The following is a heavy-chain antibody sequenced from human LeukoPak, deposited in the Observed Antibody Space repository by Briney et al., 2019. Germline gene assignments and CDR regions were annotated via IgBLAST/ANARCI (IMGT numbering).Heavy chain of an antibody. Sequence: GGSLRLSCAASGFTFSSYAMSWVRQAPGKGLEWVSAISGSGGSTYYADSVKGRFTISRDNAKNSLYLQMNSLRAEDTAVYYCAREYGDYVWGSYRLGGAFDIWGQGTMVTVSS. CDR1: GFTFSSYA. D-gene: IGHD3-16*02. CDR2: ISGSGGST. CDR3: AREYGDYVWGSYRLGGAFDI. V-gene: IGHV3-23*01. J-gene: IGHJ3*02.